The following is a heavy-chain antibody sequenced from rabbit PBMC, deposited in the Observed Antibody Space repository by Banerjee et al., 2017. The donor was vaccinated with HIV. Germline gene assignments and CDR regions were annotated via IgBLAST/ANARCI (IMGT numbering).Heavy chain of an antibody. V-gene: IGHV1S45*01. CDR3: ARCADSTYPYYFKL. J-gene: IGHJ4*01. CDR1: GFSFSSSYW. Sequence: QEQLVESGGGLVQPEGSLTLTCTASGFSFSSSYWICWVRQAPGKGLEWIGCIYADSSGSTYYASWAKGRFTISKTSSTTVTLQMPSLTAADTATYFCARCADSTYPYYFKLWGPGTLVTVS. D-gene: IGHD4-2*01. CDR2: IYADSSGST.